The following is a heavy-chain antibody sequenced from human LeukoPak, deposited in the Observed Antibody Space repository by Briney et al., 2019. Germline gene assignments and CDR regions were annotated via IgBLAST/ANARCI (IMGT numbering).Heavy chain of an antibody. J-gene: IGHJ4*02. D-gene: IGHD3-10*01. CDR2: IYHSGST. CDR1: GYSLSSGYY. Sequence: SETLSLTCTVSGYSLSSGYYWGWIRQPPGKGLEWIGSIYHSGSTYYNPSLKSRVTISVDTSKNHYSLKLSSVTAADTAVYYCARVVYYYGSGSSKTPLDYWGQGTLVTVSS. CDR3: ARVVYYYGSGSSKTPLDY. V-gene: IGHV4-38-2*02.